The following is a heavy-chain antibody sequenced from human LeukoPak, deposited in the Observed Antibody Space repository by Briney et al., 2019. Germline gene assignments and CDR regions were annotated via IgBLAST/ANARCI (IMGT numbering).Heavy chain of an antibody. CDR1: GGSISSSSYY. CDR3: ARAERITMVRGVIIKGRLDY. Sequence: PSETLSLTCTVSGGSISSSSYYWGWIRQPPGKGLEWLGGIYYSGSTYYNPALKSRVTISVDTSKNQFSLKLSSVTAADTAVYYCARAERITMVRGVIIKGRLDYWGQGTLVTVSS. D-gene: IGHD3-10*01. V-gene: IGHV4-39*07. J-gene: IGHJ4*02. CDR2: IYYSGST.